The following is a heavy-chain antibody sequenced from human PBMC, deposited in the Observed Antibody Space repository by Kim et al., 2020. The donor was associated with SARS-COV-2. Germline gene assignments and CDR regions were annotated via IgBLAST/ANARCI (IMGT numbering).Heavy chain of an antibody. Sequence: GNPTYAQEFRGRFVCSLDTSVSTAYLDISSLKPEDTAVYYCASARHEFDPWGQGTLVTVSS. J-gene: IGHJ5*02. V-gene: IGHV7-4-1*02. CDR3: ASARHEFDP. CDR2: GNP.